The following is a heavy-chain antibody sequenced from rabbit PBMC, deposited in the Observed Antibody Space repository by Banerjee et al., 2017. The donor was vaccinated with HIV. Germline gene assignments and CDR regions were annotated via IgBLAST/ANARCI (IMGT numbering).Heavy chain of an antibody. CDR3: TRDLYL. CDR2: IDPVFGST. J-gene: IGHJ4*01. D-gene: IGHD3-3*01. V-gene: IGHV1S47*01. Sequence: QEQLVESGGGLVQPGGSLKLSCKASGFDFSSYGVSWVRQAPGKGLEWIGYIDPVFGSTYYASWVNGRFTISSHNAQNTLYLQLNSLTAADTATYFCTRDLYLWGQGTLVTVS. CDR1: GFDFSSYG.